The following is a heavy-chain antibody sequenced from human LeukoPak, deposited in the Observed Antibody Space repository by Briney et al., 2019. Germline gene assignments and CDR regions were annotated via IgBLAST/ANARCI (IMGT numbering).Heavy chain of an antibody. V-gene: IGHV3-21*01. CDR1: GFTFTTYG. CDR3: ARGRYLDL. Sequence: GGSLRLSCSASGFTFTTYGMNWVRQAPGKGLEWVSSITTGIGYTYYAASVKGRFTISRDNAKNSLYLEMNGLRVEDTAVYYCARGRYLDLWGRGTLVTVSS. CDR2: ITTGIGYT. J-gene: IGHJ2*01.